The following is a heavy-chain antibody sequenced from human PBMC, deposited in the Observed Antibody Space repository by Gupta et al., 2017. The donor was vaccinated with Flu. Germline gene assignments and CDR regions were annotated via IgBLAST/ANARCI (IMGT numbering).Heavy chain of an antibody. CDR1: GFTFINTW. Sequence: EVQLVESGGGLVKPGGSLRLSCAASGFTFINTWMSWVRQAPGKGLEWVGHIKSEFDGGTEDYSAPVKGRFTISRGDSENTLYLQMNSLKAEDTAVYYCTTAQYDDRSGYAFDSWGQGTLVTVS. CDR3: TTAQYDDRSGYAFDS. D-gene: IGHD3-22*01. J-gene: IGHJ4*02. V-gene: IGHV3-15*01. CDR2: IKSEFDGGTE.